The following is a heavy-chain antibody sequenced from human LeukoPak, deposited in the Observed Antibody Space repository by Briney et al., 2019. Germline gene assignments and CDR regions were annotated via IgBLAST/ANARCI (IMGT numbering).Heavy chain of an antibody. J-gene: IGHJ4*02. CDR1: GGSINTYY. V-gene: IGHV4-59*01. Sequence: PSETLSLTCTVSGGSINTYYWSWIRQPPGKGLEWIGYIYYSGRTNYNSSLKSRVIISVDRSKNQFSLNLRSVTAADTAVYYCARDAATLDYYGSGSPGVGFDYWGQGTLVTVSS. D-gene: IGHD3-10*01. CDR3: ARDAATLDYYGSGSPGVGFDY. CDR2: IYYSGRT.